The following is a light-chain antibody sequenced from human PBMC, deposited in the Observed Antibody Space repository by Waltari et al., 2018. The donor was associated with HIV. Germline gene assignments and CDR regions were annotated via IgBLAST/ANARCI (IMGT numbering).Light chain of an antibody. CDR1: QSLLHSNGYRY. V-gene: IGKV2-28*01. Sequence: DIVMTQSPLSLPVTPGEPASISCRSSQSLLHSNGYRYLDWYLQKPGQSPQLLIYLGSNRASGVPDRFSGSGSGTDFTLKISRVEAEDFGVYYCMQALQTPPTFGQGTKLEIK. J-gene: IGKJ2*01. CDR2: LGS. CDR3: MQALQTPPT.